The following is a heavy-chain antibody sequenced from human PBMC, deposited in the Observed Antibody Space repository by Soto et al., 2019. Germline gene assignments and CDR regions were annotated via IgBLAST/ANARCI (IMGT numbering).Heavy chain of an antibody. CDR3: ANKTVAVAGVV. CDR1: GDSVSIYSGA. CDR2: TYYRSKWYY. Sequence: PSQTLSLTCVISGDSVSIYSGAWNWIRQSPSRGLEWLGRTYYRSKWYYDYAESVKSRIIISVDTSNNQFSLSLSFVTAADTALYCCANKTVAVAGVVWGHGTPVTVSS. D-gene: IGHD6-13*01. V-gene: IGHV6-1*01. J-gene: IGHJ4*01.